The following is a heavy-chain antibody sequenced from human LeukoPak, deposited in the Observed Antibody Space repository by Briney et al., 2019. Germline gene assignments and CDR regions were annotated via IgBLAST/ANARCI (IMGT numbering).Heavy chain of an antibody. CDR2: ISGYNGNT. J-gene: IGHJ5*02. CDR1: GYTFSSYG. CDR3: ARVLIVAAGKMTNWFDP. D-gene: IGHD6-13*01. Sequence: RASVMVSCKASGYTFSSYGITWVRQAPGQGLEWMGWISGYNGNTNYAQKLQGRVTMTTDTSTSTAYMELRSLRSDDTAVYYCARVLIVAAGKMTNWFDPWGQGTLVTVSS. V-gene: IGHV1-18*01.